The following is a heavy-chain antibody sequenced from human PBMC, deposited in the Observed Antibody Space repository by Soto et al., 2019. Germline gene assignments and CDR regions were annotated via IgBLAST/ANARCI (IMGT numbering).Heavy chain of an antibody. J-gene: IGHJ4*02. V-gene: IGHV3-21*01. CDR2: ISSGSSYI. CDR1: GFTFSSYT. Sequence: GGSLRLSCAASGFTFSSYTMNWVRQAPGKGLEWVSSISSGSSYIYYADSMKGRFTISRDNAKNTLYLQMNNLRAEDTAVFYWAKEGNTSMGKYFDYWGQGTLVTVPS. CDR3: AKEGNTSMGKYFDY. D-gene: IGHD5-18*01.